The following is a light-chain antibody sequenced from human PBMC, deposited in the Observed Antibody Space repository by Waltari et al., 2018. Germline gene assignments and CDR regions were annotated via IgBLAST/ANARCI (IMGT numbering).Light chain of an antibody. CDR1: QSIASSS. CDR3: HQYGNSRVHT. V-gene: IGKV3-20*01. J-gene: IGKJ2*01. CDR2: DAY. Sequence: EIVLTQSPGTLSLSPGERATLSCRASQSIASSSLAWHQQKPGQAPRLLIYDAYTRATGIPDRFRGSGSGTDFTLTISRLEPEDFAVYFCHQYGNSRVHTFGQGTKLEIK.